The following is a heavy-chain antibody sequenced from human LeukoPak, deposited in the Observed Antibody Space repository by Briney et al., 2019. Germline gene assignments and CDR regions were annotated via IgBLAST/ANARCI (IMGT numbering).Heavy chain of an antibody. CDR1: GYTFSSYT. CDR3: ARVWGSSAPDY. D-gene: IGHD6-6*01. J-gene: IGHJ4*02. CDR2: ISSSSSYI. Sequence: GGSLRLSCAASGYTFSSYTMNWVREAPGEGVEWVSSISSSSSYIYYADTVKGRFTISRDNAKNSLYLKMNSLRAEDTAVYYCARVWGSSAPDYWGQGTLVTVSS. V-gene: IGHV3-21*01.